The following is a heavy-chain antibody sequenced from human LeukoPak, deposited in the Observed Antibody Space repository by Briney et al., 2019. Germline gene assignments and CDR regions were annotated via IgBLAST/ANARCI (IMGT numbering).Heavy chain of an antibody. V-gene: IGHV1-8*01. CDR2: MNPNSGNT. D-gene: IGHD6-19*01. CDR3: ARCDSIAVAGNYYYYYGMDV. Sequence: VASVKVSCKASGYTFTSYDINWVRQATGQGLEWMGWMNPNSGNTGYAQKFQGRVTITRDTSASTAYMELSSLRSEDTAVYYCARCDSIAVAGNYYYYYGMDVWGQGTTVTVSS. J-gene: IGHJ6*02. CDR1: GYTFTSYD.